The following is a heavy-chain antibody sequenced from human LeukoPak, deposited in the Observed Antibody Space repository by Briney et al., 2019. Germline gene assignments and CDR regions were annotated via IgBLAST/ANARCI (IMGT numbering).Heavy chain of an antibody. J-gene: IGHJ4*02. D-gene: IGHD5-12*01. V-gene: IGHV4-34*01. CDR1: GFTFSSYW. Sequence: GSLRLSCAASGFTFSSYWMSWIRQSQGKGLEWIGEINHSGNTNYNPSLKSRVTISVDTSKKQFSLTVRSVTAADTAVYYCARGGGQWLRSYYFDYWGQGALVTVSS. CDR2: INHSGNT. CDR3: ARGGGQWLRSYYFDY.